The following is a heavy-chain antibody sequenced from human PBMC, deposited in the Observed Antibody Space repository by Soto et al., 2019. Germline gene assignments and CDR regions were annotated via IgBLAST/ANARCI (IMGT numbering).Heavy chain of an antibody. J-gene: IGHJ6*02. D-gene: IGHD1-26*01. CDR1: GFTFSSYG. Sequence: HPGGSLRLSCAASGFTFSSYGMHWVRQAPGKGLEWVAVISYDGSNKYYADSVKGRFTISRDNSKNTLYLQMNSLRAEDTAVYYCAKESGTYSVPRSYYGMDVWGQGTTVTVSS. CDR3: AKESGTYSVPRSYYGMDV. CDR2: ISYDGSNK. V-gene: IGHV3-30*18.